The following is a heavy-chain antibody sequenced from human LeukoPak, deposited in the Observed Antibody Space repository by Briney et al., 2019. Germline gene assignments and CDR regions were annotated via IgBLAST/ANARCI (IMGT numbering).Heavy chain of an antibody. J-gene: IGHJ5*02. CDR3: ATSRYCSTTTCYTSPNWFDP. D-gene: IGHD2-2*02. CDR1: GFTFSTYA. V-gene: IGHV3-64*01. CDR2: ISYNGGGT. Sequence: GGSLRLSCAASGFTFSTYAMHWVRQAPGKGLEYVSAISYNGGGTYYANSVKGRFTISRDNSTNTLFLQMDSLRAEDMAVYYCATSRYCSTTTCYTSPNWFDPWGQGTLVTVSS.